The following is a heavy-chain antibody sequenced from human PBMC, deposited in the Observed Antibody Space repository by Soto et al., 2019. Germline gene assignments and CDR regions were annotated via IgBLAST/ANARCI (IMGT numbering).Heavy chain of an antibody. Sequence: EVQLVESGGGLVKPGGSLRLSCAASGFTFSSYSMYWVRQAPGKGLEWVSSISSSSSYIYYADSVKGRFTISRDNAKNSLYLQMNSLRAEDTAVYYCARPPPGYYDSSGYTDYWGQGTLVTVSS. CDR1: GFTFSSYS. CDR2: ISSSSSYI. CDR3: ARPPPGYYDSSGYTDY. V-gene: IGHV3-21*01. D-gene: IGHD3-22*01. J-gene: IGHJ4*02.